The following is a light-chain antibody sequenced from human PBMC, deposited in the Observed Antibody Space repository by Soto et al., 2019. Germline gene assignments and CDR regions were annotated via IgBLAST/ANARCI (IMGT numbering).Light chain of an antibody. Sequence: DIPMTQSPSSLSASVGDRVTIACRASQSINSYISWYQQKPGEAPKLLIYAGSSLQSGVPSRFSGSGSGTDFTLTISSLQSEDFAAYYCQQSYIIPLTFGGGTKVEIK. CDR3: QQSYIIPLT. V-gene: IGKV1-39*01. CDR2: AGS. J-gene: IGKJ4*01. CDR1: QSINSY.